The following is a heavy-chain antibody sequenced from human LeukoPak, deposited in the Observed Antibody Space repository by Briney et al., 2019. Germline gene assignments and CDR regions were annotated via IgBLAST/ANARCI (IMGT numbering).Heavy chain of an antibody. CDR3: ALLRLWSGHYPFDY. J-gene: IGHJ4*02. V-gene: IGHV1-18*01. CDR2: ISASNDST. D-gene: IGHD3-3*01. Sequence: GASVKVSCKASGYVFTSYGISWVRQAPGQGLEWMGWISASNDSTNYAQNFQGRVSMTTDTSTRTGYMELRSLRSDDTAVYYCALLRLWSGHYPFDYWGQGTLVTVSS. CDR1: GYVFTSYG.